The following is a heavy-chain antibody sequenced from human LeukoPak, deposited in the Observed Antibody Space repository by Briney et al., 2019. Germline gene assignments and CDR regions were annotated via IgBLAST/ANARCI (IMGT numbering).Heavy chain of an antibody. J-gene: IGHJ4*02. V-gene: IGHV1-46*01. D-gene: IGHD3-22*01. CDR3: ARSRHSYDSSGFPHY. CDR2: INPSGGST. Sequence: ASVRVSCTASGYTFTSYYMHWVRQAPGQGLEWMGIINPSGGSTSYAQTFQGRVTMTRDMSTSTVYMELSSLRAEDTALYYCARSRHSYDSSGFPHYWGQGTLVTVSS. CDR1: GYTFTSYY.